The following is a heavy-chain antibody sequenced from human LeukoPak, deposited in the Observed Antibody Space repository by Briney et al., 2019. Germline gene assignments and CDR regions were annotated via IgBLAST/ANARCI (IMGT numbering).Heavy chain of an antibody. CDR3: ARDSLRLRYFDWLPRFDY. V-gene: IGHV3-30-3*01. J-gene: IGHJ4*02. CDR2: ISYDGSNK. Sequence: GGSLRLSCAASGFTFSSYAMHWVRQAPGKGLEWVAVISYDGSNKYYADSVKGRFTISRDNSKNTLYLQMNSLRAEDTAVYYCARDSLRLRYFDWLPRFDYWGQGTLVTVSS. D-gene: IGHD3-9*01. CDR1: GFTFSSYA.